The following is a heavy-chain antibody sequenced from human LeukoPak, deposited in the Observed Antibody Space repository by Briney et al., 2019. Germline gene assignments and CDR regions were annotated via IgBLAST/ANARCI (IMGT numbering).Heavy chain of an antibody. Sequence: GGSLRLSCAASGFIFSSCAMSWVRQTPGKGLEWVSAIRGSGGATHYADSVKGRFTVSRDNSNNTLYLQMNSLRAEDTALYYCAKDRGSSGWYSDYWGQGTLVTVSS. CDR3: AKDRGSSGWYSDY. CDR1: GFIFSSCA. CDR2: IRGSGGAT. D-gene: IGHD6-19*01. V-gene: IGHV3-23*01. J-gene: IGHJ4*02.